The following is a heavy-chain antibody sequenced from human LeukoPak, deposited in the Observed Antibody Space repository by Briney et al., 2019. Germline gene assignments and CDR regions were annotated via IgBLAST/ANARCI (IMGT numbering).Heavy chain of an antibody. CDR2: IIPIFGTA. CDR1: GGTFSSYA. Sequence: SVKVSCKASGGTFSSYAISWVRQAPGQGLEWMGGIIPIFGTANYAQKFQGRVTTTTDESTSTAYMELSSLRSEDTAVYYCELYGSGSYYSPSRDYWGQGTLVTVSS. D-gene: IGHD3-10*01. CDR3: ELYGSGSYYSPSRDY. V-gene: IGHV1-69*05. J-gene: IGHJ4*02.